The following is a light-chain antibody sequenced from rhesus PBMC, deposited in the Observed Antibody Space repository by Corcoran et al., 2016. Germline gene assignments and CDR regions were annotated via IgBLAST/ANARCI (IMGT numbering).Light chain of an antibody. J-gene: IGKJ2*01. CDR2: KAS. CDR1: QSISSW. CDR3: RQYSSSPYS. Sequence: DIQMTQSPSSLSASVGDTVTITCRASQSISSWLDWYQKKPGKAPKLLIYKASSLQSVVPSRFSGSGSVKDFTLTISSLQPEEFATYYCRQYSSSPYSFGQGTKVEIK. V-gene: IGKV1-22*01.